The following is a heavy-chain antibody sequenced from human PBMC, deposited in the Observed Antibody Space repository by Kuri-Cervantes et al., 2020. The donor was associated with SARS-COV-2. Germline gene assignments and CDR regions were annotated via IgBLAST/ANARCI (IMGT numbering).Heavy chain of an antibody. CDR1: GYTFTSYG. V-gene: IGHV1-18*01. D-gene: IGHD6-19*01. CDR2: ISAYNGNT. J-gene: IGHJ5*02. Sequence: ASVKVSCKASGYTFTSYGISWVRQAPGQGLEWMGWISAYNGNTNYAQKPQGRVTMTTDTSTSTAYMELRSLRSDDTAVYYCARRAGSGWWEWFDPWGQGTLVTVSS. CDR3: ARRAGSGWWEWFDP.